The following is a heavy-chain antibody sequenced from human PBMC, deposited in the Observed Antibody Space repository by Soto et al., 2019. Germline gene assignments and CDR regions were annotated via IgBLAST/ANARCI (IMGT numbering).Heavy chain of an antibody. D-gene: IGHD2-2*01. CDR2: LYSGGNT. CDR3: ARVVVVSGAYDYSDY. J-gene: IGHJ4*02. Sequence: GGSLRLSCAASGFTVSSNYMSWVRQAPGEGLEWVSILYSGGNTYYADSVKGRFTISRDNSKNTLCLEMNSLRAEDTAVYYCARVVVVSGAYDYSDYWGQGLLVTVSS. V-gene: IGHV3-66*01. CDR1: GFTVSSNY.